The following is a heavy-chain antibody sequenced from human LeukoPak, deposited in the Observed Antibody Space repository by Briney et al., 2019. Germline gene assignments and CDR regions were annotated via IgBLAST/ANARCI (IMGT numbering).Heavy chain of an antibody. Sequence: SETLSLTCAVSGGSISTYYWIWIRQPPGKGLEWVGYIYYSGSTNYNPSLKSRVTISVDMSKNQFSLKLSSVTAADTAVYYCARESVYSGRYYAFDIWGQGTMVTVSS. V-gene: IGHV4-59*01. CDR1: GGSISTYY. D-gene: IGHD1-26*01. CDR3: ARESVYSGRYYAFDI. J-gene: IGHJ3*02. CDR2: IYYSGST.